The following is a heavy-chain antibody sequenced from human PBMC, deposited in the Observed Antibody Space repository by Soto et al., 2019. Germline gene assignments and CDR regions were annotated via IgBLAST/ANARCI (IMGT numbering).Heavy chain of an antibody. V-gene: IGHV3-21*01. J-gene: IGHJ4*02. D-gene: IGHD6-19*01. Sequence: PGGSLRLSCAASGFTFNTYSMNWVRQAPGKGLEWVSCISSSSSYIYYADSLKGRFTISRDNAKNSMYLQMNNLRAEDTAVYYCARAVGLAGTSDYWGQGTLVTVSS. CDR2: ISSSSSYI. CDR1: GFTFNTYS. CDR3: ARAVGLAGTSDY.